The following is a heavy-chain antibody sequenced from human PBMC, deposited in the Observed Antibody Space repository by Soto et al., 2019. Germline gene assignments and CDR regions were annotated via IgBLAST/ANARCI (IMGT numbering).Heavy chain of an antibody. V-gene: IGHV4-34*01. J-gene: IGHJ4*02. CDR2: INHSGST. D-gene: IGHD5-18*01. CDR3: ARGEYRDGYMDY. Sequence: SETLSLTCAVYGGSFSGYYWSWIRQPPGKGLEWIGEINHSGSTNYNPSLKSRVTISVDTPKNQFSLKLTSVTAADTAVYYCARGEYRDGYMDYWGQGTLVTVSS. CDR1: GGSFSGYY.